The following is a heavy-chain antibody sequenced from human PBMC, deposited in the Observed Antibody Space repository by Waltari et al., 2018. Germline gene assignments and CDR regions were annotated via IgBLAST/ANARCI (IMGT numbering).Heavy chain of an antibody. CDR1: GGSFRSDNYY. D-gene: IGHD4-17*01. V-gene: IGHV4-39*01. CDR2: VYYSGST. J-gene: IGHJ3*02. Sequence: QLQLQESGPGLVRPSETLSLTCTVSGGSFRSDNYYWGWIRQPPGKGLAWIGSVYYSGSTYYNKSLKSRVSISADTSRNQFSLELSSVTAADTSLYFCARHCVAYGGAFDIWGQGTMVTVSS. CDR3: ARHCVAYGGAFDI.